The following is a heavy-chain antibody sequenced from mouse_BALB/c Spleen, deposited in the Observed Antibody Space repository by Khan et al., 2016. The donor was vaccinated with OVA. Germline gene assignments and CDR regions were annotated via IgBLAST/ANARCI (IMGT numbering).Heavy chain of an antibody. CDR3: ARGRYRYPFAY. V-gene: IGHV3-2*02. CDR2: ISYSGST. D-gene: IGHD2-14*01. CDR1: GYSITSDYV. Sequence: VQLKQSGPGLVKPSQSLSLTCTVTGYSITSDYVWNWIRQFPGKKMEWMGYISYSGSTSYHPSLKSRISITLETSNNPFFLQFNSVTTEDTATYYFARGRYRYPFAYWGQGTLVTVSA. J-gene: IGHJ3*01.